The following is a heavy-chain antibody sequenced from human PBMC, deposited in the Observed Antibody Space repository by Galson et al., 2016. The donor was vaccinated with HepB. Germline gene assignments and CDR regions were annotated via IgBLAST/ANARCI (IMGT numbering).Heavy chain of an antibody. CDR1: GLTFSRCD. CDR3: ARGSYSSDWYRSSAYDFGMDV. CDR2: IGTAGYT. V-gene: IGHV3-13*01. Sequence: SLRLSCAASGLTFSRCDMHWVRQATGKGLEWVSAIGTAGYTYYPGSVRGRFTISRENSKNSLYLHMKSLRAGDTAVYFCARGSYSSDWYRSSAYDFGMDVWGKGTPVTVSS. D-gene: IGHD6-19*01. J-gene: IGHJ6*04.